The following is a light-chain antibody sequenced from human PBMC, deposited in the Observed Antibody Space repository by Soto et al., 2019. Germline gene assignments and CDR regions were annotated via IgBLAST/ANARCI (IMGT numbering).Light chain of an antibody. CDR2: GAS. Sequence: EIVMTQSPATLSVSPGEGATLSCRASQSVSRNLAWYQQKLGQAPRLLIYGASTRATGIPARFSGSGSGTEFTLTISGLQSEDFAVYYCQHYNNWPRTFGQGTKVDIK. CDR1: QSVSRN. V-gene: IGKV3-15*01. J-gene: IGKJ1*01. CDR3: QHYNNWPRT.